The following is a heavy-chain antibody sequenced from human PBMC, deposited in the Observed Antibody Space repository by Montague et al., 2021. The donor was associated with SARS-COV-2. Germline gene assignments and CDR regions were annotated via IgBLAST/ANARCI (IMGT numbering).Heavy chain of an antibody. J-gene: IGHJ4*02. D-gene: IGHD2-15*01. V-gene: IGHV4-34*01. Sequence: SETLSLTCTVYGGSFSSYYWSWIRQPPGKGLEWIGDFNHSGSTNYNPSLKSRVTISVDTSKKQFSLKLSSVTAADTAVYYCARGVGGGGGCDFDYWGQGTLVTVSS. CDR3: ARGVGGGGGCDFDY. CDR1: GGSFSSYY. CDR2: FNHSGST.